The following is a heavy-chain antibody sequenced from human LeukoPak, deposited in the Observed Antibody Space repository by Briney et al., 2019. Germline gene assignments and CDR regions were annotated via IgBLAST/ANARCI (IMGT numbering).Heavy chain of an antibody. Sequence: PGGSLRLSCAASGFTFSDYYMSWLRQAPGKGLEWVSYISSSGSTIYYADSVKGRFTISRDNAKNSLYLQMNSLRAEDTAVYYCVSGFRELSFDYWGQGTLVTVSS. D-gene: IGHD3-16*02. V-gene: IGHV3-11*04. CDR2: ISSSGSTI. J-gene: IGHJ4*02. CDR1: GFTFSDYY. CDR3: VSGFRELSFDY.